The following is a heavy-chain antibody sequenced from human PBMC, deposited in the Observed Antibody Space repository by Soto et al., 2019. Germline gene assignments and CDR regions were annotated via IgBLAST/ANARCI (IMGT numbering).Heavy chain of an antibody. CDR2: IIPIFGTA. V-gene: IGHV1-69*06. Sequence: AASVKVSCKASGGTFSSYAISWVRQAPGQGLEWMGGIIPIFGTANYAQKFQGRVTITADKSTSTAYMELSSLRSADTAVYYCASSLATDFSGRPLSDYYYYYYGMDVWGQGTTVTVSS. D-gene: IGHD5-12*01. CDR1: GGTFSSYA. CDR3: ASSLATDFSGRPLSDYYYYYYGMDV. J-gene: IGHJ6*02.